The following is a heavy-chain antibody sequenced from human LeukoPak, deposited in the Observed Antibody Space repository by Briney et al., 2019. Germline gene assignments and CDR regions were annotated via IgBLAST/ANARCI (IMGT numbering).Heavy chain of an antibody. Sequence: GGSLRLSCAASGFTFSSYSMNWVRQAPGKGLEWVSSISSSSNYIYYVDSLKGRFTISRDNAKNSLYLQMNSLRAEDTAVYCARETYCTSTTCPIGDHFDYWGQGTLVTVSS. V-gene: IGHV3-21*01. CDR3: ARETYCTSTTCPIGDHFDY. CDR2: ISSSSNYI. J-gene: IGHJ4*02. D-gene: IGHD2-2*01. CDR1: GFTFSSYS.